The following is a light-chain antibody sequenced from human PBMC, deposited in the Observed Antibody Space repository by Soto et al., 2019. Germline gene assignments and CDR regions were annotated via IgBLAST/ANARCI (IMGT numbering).Light chain of an antibody. CDR1: QSISSY. V-gene: IGKV1-39*01. J-gene: IGKJ1*01. Sequence: DIQMTQSPSSLSASVGDRVTITCRASQSISSYLNWYQQKPGKAPKLLISAASILQSGVPSRFSGSGSGTDFTLNISGLQREDFATYYCQQSYSTPPWTFGRGTKVDIK. CDR2: AAS. CDR3: QQSYSTPPWT.